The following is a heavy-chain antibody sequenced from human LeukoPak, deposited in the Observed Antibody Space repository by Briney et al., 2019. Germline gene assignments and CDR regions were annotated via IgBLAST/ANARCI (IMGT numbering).Heavy chain of an antibody. CDR1: GFTLSSYA. CDR3: AKAPVTTCRGAFCYPFDY. Sequence: GGSLSLSCAPSGFTLSSYAMSWVRQPPGEGVEWVSAISDSGNTYHADSVKGRFTISRHSYKSTLFLQMNSVRREHAAVYYCAKAPVTTCRGAFCYPFDYWGLGTLVTVSS. CDR2: ISDSGNT. J-gene: IGHJ4*02. V-gene: IGHV3-23*01. D-gene: IGHD2-15*01.